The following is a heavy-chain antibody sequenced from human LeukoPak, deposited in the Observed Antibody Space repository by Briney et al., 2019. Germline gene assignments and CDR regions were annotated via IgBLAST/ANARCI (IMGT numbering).Heavy chain of an antibody. V-gene: IGHV4-61*02. CDR2: IYTSGST. J-gene: IGHJ3*02. CDR3: ARRALYGGVDI. CDR1: GGSIGSGSYY. D-gene: IGHD4-23*01. Sequence: PSETLSLTCTVSGGSIGSGSYYWSWIRQPAGKGLEWIGRIYTSGSTNYNPSLKSRVTISVDTSKNQFSLKLSSVTAADTAVYYCARRALYGGVDIWGQGTMVTVSS.